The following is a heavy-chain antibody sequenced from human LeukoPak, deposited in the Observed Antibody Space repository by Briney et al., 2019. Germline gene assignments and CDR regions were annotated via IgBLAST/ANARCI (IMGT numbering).Heavy chain of an antibody. CDR1: GGSFSGYY. Sequence: PSETLSLTCAVYGGSFSGYYWSWIRQPPGKGLEWIGEINHSGSTNYNPSLKSRVTISVDTSKNQFSLKLSSVTAADTAVYYCARKPRRVTMVRGNNWFDPWGQGTLVTVSS. D-gene: IGHD3-10*01. CDR3: ARKPRRVTMVRGNNWFDP. CDR2: INHSGST. J-gene: IGHJ5*02. V-gene: IGHV4-34*01.